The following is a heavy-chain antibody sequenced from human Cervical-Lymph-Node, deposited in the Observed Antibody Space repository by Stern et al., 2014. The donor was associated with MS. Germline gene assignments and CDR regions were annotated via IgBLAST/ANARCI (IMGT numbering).Heavy chain of an antibody. Sequence: VQLVESGGGVVQPGRSLRLSCAASGFSFSRYAMHWVRQAPGKGLQWLALIWYDGSNPYYADSVTGRFTISRDNFKNTLYLQMNSLRAVDTAVYYCASAYSSSHYYFDYWGQGTLVTVSS. CDR3: ASAYSSSHYYFDY. CDR1: GFSFSRYA. D-gene: IGHD6-13*01. J-gene: IGHJ4*02. CDR2: IWYDGSNP. V-gene: IGHV3-33*01.